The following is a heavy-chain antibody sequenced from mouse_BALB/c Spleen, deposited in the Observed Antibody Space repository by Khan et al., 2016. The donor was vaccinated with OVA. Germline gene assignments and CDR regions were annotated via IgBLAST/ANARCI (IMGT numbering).Heavy chain of an antibody. V-gene: IGHV3-2*02. CDR3: ARKDYYDYDAFAY. CDR1: GYSITSEYA. Sequence: EVKLLESGPGLVKPSQSLSLTCTVTGYSITSEYAWNWIRQFPGNKLEWMGYINYSGNTRFNPSLKSRTSITRDTSKNQFFLQLNSVTTEDTATYYCARKDYYDYDAFAYWGQGTLVTVSA. CDR2: INYSGNT. J-gene: IGHJ3*01. D-gene: IGHD2-4*01.